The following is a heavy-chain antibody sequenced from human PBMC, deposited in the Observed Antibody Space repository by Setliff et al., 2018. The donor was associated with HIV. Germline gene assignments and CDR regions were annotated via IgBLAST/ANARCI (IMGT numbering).Heavy chain of an antibody. Sequence: GGSLRLSCGASGFSFSSYSMNWVRQAPGKGLEWVSYISPSSTIIYYPDSVKGRFTTSRDNARNSLYLEMNSLRADDTAVYYCARESTTLNPPIPFDCWGQGTLVTVSS. V-gene: IGHV3-48*01. J-gene: IGHJ4*02. CDR3: ARESTTLNPPIPFDC. CDR2: ISPSSTII. CDR1: GFSFSSYS. D-gene: IGHD1-1*01.